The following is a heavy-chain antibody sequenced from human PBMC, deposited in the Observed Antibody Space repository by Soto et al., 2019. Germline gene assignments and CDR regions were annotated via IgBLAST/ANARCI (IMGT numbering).Heavy chain of an antibody. J-gene: IGHJ5*02. V-gene: IGHV4-59*01. D-gene: IGHD3-10*01. Sequence: SETLSLTCAVSGGSISSYYWSWIRQPPGKGLEWIGYIYYSGSTNYNPSLKSRVTISVDTSKNQFSLKLSSVTAADTAVYYCARETTSSIPTTERWFGELRGGRWFDPWGQGTLVTVSS. CDR3: ARETTSSIPTTERWFGELRGGRWFDP. CDR1: GGSISSYY. CDR2: IYYSGST.